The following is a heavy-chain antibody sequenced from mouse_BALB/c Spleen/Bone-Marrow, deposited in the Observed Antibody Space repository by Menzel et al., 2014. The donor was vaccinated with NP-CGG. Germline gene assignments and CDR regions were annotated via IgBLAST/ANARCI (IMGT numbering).Heavy chain of an antibody. CDR1: GYTFTSYW. CDR3: ARGGDYDVFAY. V-gene: IGHV1-52*01. CDR2: IDPYDSET. Sequence: QVQLQQSGAELVRPGASVKLSCKASGYTFTSYWMNWVKRRPEQGLVWIGRIDPYDSETHYKQKFKDKAILTVDKSSSTAYMQLSSLTSEDSAVYYCARGGDYDVFAYWGQGTLVTVSA. D-gene: IGHD2-4*01. J-gene: IGHJ3*01.